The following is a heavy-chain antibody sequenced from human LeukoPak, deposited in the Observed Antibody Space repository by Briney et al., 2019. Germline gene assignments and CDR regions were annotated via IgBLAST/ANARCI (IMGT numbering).Heavy chain of an antibody. CDR2: INPNSGGT. D-gene: IGHD6-19*01. CDR1: GYTFTGNH. Sequence: EASVKVSCKASGYTFTGNHMHWVRQAPGQGLEWMGWINPNSGGTNYAQKFQGRVTMTRDTSISTAYMELTRLTSDDAAVYYCARGRPVSGGSGRGDFWGQGTLVTVSS. J-gene: IGHJ4*02. V-gene: IGHV1-2*02. CDR3: ARGRPVSGGSGRGDF.